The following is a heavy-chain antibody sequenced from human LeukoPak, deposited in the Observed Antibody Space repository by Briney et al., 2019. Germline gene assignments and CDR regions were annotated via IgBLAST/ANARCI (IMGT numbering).Heavy chain of an antibody. Sequence: GGSLGLSCAASGFTVSSNYMSWVRQAPGKGLEWVSVIYSGGSTYYADSVKGRFTISRDNSKNALYLQMNSLRAEDTAVYYCARDGGDDYVWGSYINWGQGTLVTVSS. V-gene: IGHV3-66*01. J-gene: IGHJ4*02. CDR3: ARDGGDDYVWGSYIN. CDR1: GFTVSSNY. CDR2: IYSGGST. D-gene: IGHD3-16*01.